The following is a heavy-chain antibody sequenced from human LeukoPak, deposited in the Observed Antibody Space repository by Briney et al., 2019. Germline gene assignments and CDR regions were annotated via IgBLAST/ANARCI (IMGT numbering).Heavy chain of an antibody. Sequence: GGSLRLSCAASGFTFSSYAMSWVRQAPGKGLEWVSAISGSGGSTYYADSVKGRFTISRDNSKNTLYLQMNSLRAEDTAVYYCTSTPYSSGWYGYYYGMDVWGQGTTVTVSS. V-gene: IGHV3-23*01. CDR2: ISGSGGST. CDR1: GFTFSSYA. D-gene: IGHD6-19*01. J-gene: IGHJ6*02. CDR3: TSTPYSSGWYGYYYGMDV.